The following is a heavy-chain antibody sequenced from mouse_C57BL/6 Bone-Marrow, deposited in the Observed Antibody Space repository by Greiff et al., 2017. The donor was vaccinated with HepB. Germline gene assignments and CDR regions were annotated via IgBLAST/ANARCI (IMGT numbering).Heavy chain of an antibody. CDR2: ISNGGGST. V-gene: IGHV5-12*01. D-gene: IGHD2-2*01. CDR1: GFTFSDYY. J-gene: IGHJ2*01. Sequence: EVMLVESGGGLVQPGGSLKLSCAASGFTFSDYYMYWVRQTPEKRLEWVAYISNGGGSTYYPDTVKGRFTISRDNAKNTLYLQMSRLKSEDTAMYYCATMVTTGYYFDYWGQGTTLTVSS. CDR3: ATMVTTGYYFDY.